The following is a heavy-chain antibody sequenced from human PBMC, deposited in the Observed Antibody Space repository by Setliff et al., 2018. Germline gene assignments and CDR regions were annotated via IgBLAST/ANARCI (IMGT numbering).Heavy chain of an antibody. J-gene: IGHJ6*03. D-gene: IGHD3-10*01. CDR3: ARGEVRGSLAVSYYYYYYMDV. CDR2: ISSSSSTI. V-gene: IGHV3-48*01. Sequence: LRLSFAASGFTFSSYSMNWVRQAPGKGLEWVSYISSSSSTIYYADSVKGRFTISRDNAKNSLYLQMNSLRAEDTAVYYCARGEVRGSLAVSYYYYYYMDVWGKGTTVTVSS. CDR1: GFTFSSYS.